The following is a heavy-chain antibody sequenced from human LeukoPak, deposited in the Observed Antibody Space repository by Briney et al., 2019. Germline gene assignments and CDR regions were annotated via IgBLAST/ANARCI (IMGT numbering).Heavy chain of an antibody. V-gene: IGHV1-2*02. D-gene: IGHD3-3*01. CDR2: INANTGGT. Sequence: ASVKVSCKASGYTFTGYYLHWVRQAPGQGLEWMGWINANTGGTNYAQKFQGKFTMTRDTSITTVYMELRSLRSDDTAVYYCARDFWSGYYYFDYWGQGTLVTVSS. CDR1: GYTFTGYY. CDR3: ARDFWSGYYYFDY. J-gene: IGHJ4*02.